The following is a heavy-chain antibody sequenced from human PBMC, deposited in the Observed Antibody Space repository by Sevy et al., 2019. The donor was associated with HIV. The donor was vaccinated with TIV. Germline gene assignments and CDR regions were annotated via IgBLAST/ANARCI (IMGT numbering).Heavy chain of an antibody. Sequence: GGSLRLSCTASGFTFGDYAMSWFRQAPGKGLEWVGFIRSKVYGGTTEYAQSVKGRFTISRDDSKSIDYLQMNSLKTEDTAVYYCTRDYSNYGGLFYYYGMDVWGQGTTVTVSS. J-gene: IGHJ6*02. CDR3: TRDYSNYGGLFYYYGMDV. CDR2: IRSKVYGGTT. V-gene: IGHV3-49*03. D-gene: IGHD4-4*01. CDR1: GFTFGDYA.